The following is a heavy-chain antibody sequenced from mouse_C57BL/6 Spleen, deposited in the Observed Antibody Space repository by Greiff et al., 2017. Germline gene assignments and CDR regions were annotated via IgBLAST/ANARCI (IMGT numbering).Heavy chain of an antibody. D-gene: IGHD1-1*01. CDR3: AREGGSSYPAWFAY. J-gene: IGHJ3*01. V-gene: IGHV1-72*01. CDR2: IDPNRGGT. Sequence: QVQLQQPGAELVKPGASVKLSCKASGYTFTSYWMHWVKQRPGRGLEWIGRIDPNRGGTTYNEKFKSKATLTVDKPSSTAYMQLSSLTSEDSAVYYCAREGGSSYPAWFAYWGQGTLVTVSA. CDR1: GYTFTSYW.